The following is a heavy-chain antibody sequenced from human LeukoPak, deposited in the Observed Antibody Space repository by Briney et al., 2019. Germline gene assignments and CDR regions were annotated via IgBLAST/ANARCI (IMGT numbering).Heavy chain of an antibody. CDR1: GGSISSGGYY. CDR2: IYYSGNT. Sequence: SETLSLTCTVSGGSISSGGYYWGWIRQPPGKGLEWIGSIYYSGNTYDSPSLKSRVTTSVDTSKNQFSLKLSSVTAADTAMYYCARTVAGNLVFDDWGQGTLVTVSS. J-gene: IGHJ4*02. CDR3: ARTVAGNLVFDD. V-gene: IGHV4-39*07. D-gene: IGHD6-19*01.